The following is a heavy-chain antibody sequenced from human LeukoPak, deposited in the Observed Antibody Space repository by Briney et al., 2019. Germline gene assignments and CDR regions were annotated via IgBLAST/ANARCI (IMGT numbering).Heavy chain of an antibody. V-gene: IGHV3-23*01. J-gene: IGHJ4*02. CDR1: GFIVSNNY. CDR2: LSGSGGST. Sequence: GGSLRLSCAASGFIVSNNYMSWVRQAPGKGLEWVSALSGSGGSTNYADSVKGRSTISRDNSKNTLYLQMNSLRAEDTAVYYCAKAGRYCSGGNCYLFDYWGQGTLVTVSS. D-gene: IGHD2-15*01. CDR3: AKAGRYCSGGNCYLFDY.